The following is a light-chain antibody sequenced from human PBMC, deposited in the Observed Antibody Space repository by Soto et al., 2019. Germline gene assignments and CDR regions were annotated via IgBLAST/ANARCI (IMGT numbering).Light chain of an antibody. Sequence: QSVLPQPSSVSGSPGQSITISCTGTSSDVGAYNYVSWYQQYPGQAPKLMIYGVTNRPSGVSNRFSGSKTGNTASLTISGLQAEDEADYYCFSHRGGDSHVFGTGTKVTVL. CDR2: GVT. V-gene: IGLV2-14*01. J-gene: IGLJ1*01. CDR1: SSDVGAYNY. CDR3: FSHRGGDSHV.